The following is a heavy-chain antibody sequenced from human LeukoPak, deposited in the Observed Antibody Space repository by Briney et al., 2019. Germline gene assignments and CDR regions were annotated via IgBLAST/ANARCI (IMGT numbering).Heavy chain of an antibody. D-gene: IGHD3-10*01. J-gene: IGHJ4*02. CDR1: GGSFSGYY. CDR2: IYYSGST. Sequence: SETLSLTCAVYGGSFSGYYWVWIRQPPGKGLEWIGSIYYSGSTYYNPSPKSRVTISVDTSKNQFSLELSSVTAADTAVYYCASGSGSGSFDWGQGTLVTVSS. V-gene: IGHV4-39*01. CDR3: ASGSGSGSFD.